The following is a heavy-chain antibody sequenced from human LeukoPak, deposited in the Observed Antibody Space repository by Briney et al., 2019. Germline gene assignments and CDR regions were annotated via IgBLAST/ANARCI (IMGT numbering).Heavy chain of an antibody. J-gene: IGHJ4*02. CDR3: ARLGDSSGWYFDY. D-gene: IGHD6-19*01. V-gene: IGHV3-23*01. CDR1: GFTFSSYA. Sequence: GGSLRLSCAASGFTFSSYAMSWVRQAPGKGLEWVSAISGSGGSTYYADSVKGRFTISRDNSKNTLYLQMYSLRAEDTAVYYCARLGDSSGWYFDYWGQGTLVTVSS. CDR2: ISGSGGST.